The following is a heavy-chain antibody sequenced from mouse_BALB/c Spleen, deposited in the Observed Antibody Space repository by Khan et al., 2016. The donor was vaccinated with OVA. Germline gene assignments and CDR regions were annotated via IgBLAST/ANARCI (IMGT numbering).Heavy chain of an antibody. CDR2: ISGDSNTI. V-gene: IGHV5-17*02. Sequence: EVELVESGGGLVQPGGSRKLSCVASGFTFSSYGMHWVRQAPEKGLEWVAYISGDSNTIYYVDTVKGRFTISRDNPKNTLFLQMTSLMSEDTARYCCATSYFYGYYFDYWGPGTTLTVSS. J-gene: IGHJ2*01. CDR1: GFTFSSYG. D-gene: IGHD1-1*01. CDR3: ATSYFYGYYFDY.